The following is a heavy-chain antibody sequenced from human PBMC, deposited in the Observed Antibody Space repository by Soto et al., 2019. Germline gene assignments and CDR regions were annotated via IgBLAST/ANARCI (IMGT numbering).Heavy chain of an antibody. D-gene: IGHD6-13*01. CDR1: GGSISSGDYY. Sequence: QVQLQESGPGLVKPSQTLSLTCTVSGGSISSGDYYWSCIRQPPGKALEWIGYIYYSGSTYYNPSLKSRVTISVDTSKNQCSLKLSSVTAADTAVYYCARGRYGNLQQPDFDYWGQGTLVTVSS. V-gene: IGHV4-30-4*01. CDR2: IYYSGST. J-gene: IGHJ4*02. CDR3: ARGRYGNLQQPDFDY.